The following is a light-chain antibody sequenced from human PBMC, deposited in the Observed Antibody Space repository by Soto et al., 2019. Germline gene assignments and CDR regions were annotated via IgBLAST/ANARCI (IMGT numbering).Light chain of an antibody. CDR2: GTS. CDR1: QTMDSNN. J-gene: IGKJ1*01. CDR3: QQYGSWT. V-gene: IGKV3-20*01. Sequence: EIVLTQSPGTLSVSPGARATLSCRASQTMDSNNLAWYQQKPGQAPSLLIYGTSSRATGIPDRFSGSGSGTDFTLTISRLEPEDSAIYYCQQYGSWTFGQGTKVEIK.